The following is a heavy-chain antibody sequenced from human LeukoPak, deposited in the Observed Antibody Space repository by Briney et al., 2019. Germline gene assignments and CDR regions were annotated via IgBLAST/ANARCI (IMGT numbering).Heavy chain of an antibody. CDR3: AKDLFDFGYGGTDAFDI. Sequence: GGSLRLSCAASGFTFSSYGMHWVRQAPGKGLEWVAFIRYDGSIKYYADSVKGRFTISRDNSKNTLYLQMNSLRAEDTAVYYCAKDLFDFGYGGTDAFDIWGQGTMVTVSS. CDR1: GFTFSSYG. D-gene: IGHD4-23*01. CDR2: IRYDGSIK. J-gene: IGHJ3*02. V-gene: IGHV3-30*02.